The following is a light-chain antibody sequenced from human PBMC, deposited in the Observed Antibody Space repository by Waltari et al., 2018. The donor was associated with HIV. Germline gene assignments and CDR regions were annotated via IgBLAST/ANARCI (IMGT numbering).Light chain of an antibody. CDR2: RNN. V-gene: IGLV1-47*01. Sequence: QSVLTQPPSASGTPGQRVTISCSGRSSNIGSTYVSWYQQLPGTAPKLLIYRNNQRPSGVPDRFSGSKSGTSASLAISGLRSEDEADYYCAAWDDSLSGHVVFGGGTKLTVL. CDR3: AAWDDSLSGHVV. CDR1: SSNIGSTY. J-gene: IGLJ2*01.